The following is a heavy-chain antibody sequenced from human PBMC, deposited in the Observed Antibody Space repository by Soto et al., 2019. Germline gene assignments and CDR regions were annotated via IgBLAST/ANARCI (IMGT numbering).Heavy chain of an antibody. CDR2: INAGSGNT. J-gene: IGHJ4*02. Sequence: QVQLVQSGAEVKKPGASVKVSCTASGYTFTHYAIHWVRHAPGQRLEWMGFINAGSGNTKYSQTFQGRITFTKDTSASIAYIDPTSLRSEDTAVYYCARGLAAEGAGGQGTLVTVSS. CDR1: GYTFTHYA. CDR3: ARGLAAEGA. D-gene: IGHD6-13*01. V-gene: IGHV1-3*01.